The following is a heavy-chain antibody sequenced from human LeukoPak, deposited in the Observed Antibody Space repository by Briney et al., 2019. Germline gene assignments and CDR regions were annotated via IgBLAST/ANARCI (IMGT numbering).Heavy chain of an antibody. D-gene: IGHD3-3*01. Sequence: PGGSLRLSCAASGFTFSSYSMNLVRQAPGKGLEWVSSISSSSSYIYYADSVKGRFTISRDNAKNSLYLQMNSLRAEDTAVYYCASGPDDFWSGYSTRGPFDPWGQGTLVTVSS. CDR3: ASGPDDFWSGYSTRGPFDP. J-gene: IGHJ5*02. V-gene: IGHV3-21*01. CDR1: GFTFSSYS. CDR2: ISSSSSYI.